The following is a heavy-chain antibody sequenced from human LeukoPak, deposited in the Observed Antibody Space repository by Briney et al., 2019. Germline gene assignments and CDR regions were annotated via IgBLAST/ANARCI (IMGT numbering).Heavy chain of an antibody. CDR3: ARDGGGYGVHADYFQD. Sequence: PSQTLSLTCIVSGGSIRSGGYYWNWIRQYPGKGLEWIGYIYYSGSTYYNPSLKSRVTISVDTSKNQFSLNLYPVTAADTAVYYCARDGGGYGVHADYFQDWGQGTVVTVSS. D-gene: IGHD3-16*01. CDR1: GGSIRSGGYY. CDR2: IYYSGST. V-gene: IGHV4-31*03. J-gene: IGHJ1*01.